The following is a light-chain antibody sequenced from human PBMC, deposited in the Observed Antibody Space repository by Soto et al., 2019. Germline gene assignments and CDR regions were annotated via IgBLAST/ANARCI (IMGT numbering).Light chain of an antibody. Sequence: QSVLTQPPSVSGTPGQRVTISCSGSSSNVAINPVNWYQHLPGAAPRLLIYETDRRSSGVPDRFSASESGTSASLAISGLTSEDEADYYCEAWDETLDGLYVFGTGTKVTVL. J-gene: IGLJ1*01. CDR1: SSNVAINP. CDR2: ETD. CDR3: EAWDETLDGLYV. V-gene: IGLV1-44*01.